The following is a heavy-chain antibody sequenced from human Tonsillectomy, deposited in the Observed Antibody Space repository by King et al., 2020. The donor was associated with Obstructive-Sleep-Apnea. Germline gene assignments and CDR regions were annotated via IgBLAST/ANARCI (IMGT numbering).Heavy chain of an antibody. D-gene: IGHD2-2*02. CDR2: INSDGIST. J-gene: IGHJ4*02. CDR1: GFTFSNSW. Sequence: VQLVESGGGLVQPGGSLRLSCAASGFTFSNSWMHWVRQAPGKGIVWVSHINSDGISTNNEDSVKGWFTISRDNAKNTVYLQMNSLRAEDTALYYCARDRGYIPDYWGQGTLVTVSS. CDR3: ARDRGYIPDY. V-gene: IGHV3-74*01.